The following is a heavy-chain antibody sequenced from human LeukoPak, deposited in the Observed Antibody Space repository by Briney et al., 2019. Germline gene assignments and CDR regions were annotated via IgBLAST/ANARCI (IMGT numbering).Heavy chain of an antibody. CDR1: GGSITSVY. CDR2: IYYSVST. V-gene: IGHV4-59*08. J-gene: IGHJ4*02. CDR3: ARRGYGSGSFNRYYFDY. Sequence: SETLSLTCTVSGGSITSVYCGWIRQPPGEGLEWIGYIYYSVSTTYNTSLKSRVTISVDASKHQFSLRLSSATAADTAVYYCARRGYGSGSFNRYYFDYWGQGDLVTVSS. D-gene: IGHD3-10*01.